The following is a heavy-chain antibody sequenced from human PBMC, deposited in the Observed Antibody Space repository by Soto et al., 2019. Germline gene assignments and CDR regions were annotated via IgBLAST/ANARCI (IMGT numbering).Heavy chain of an antibody. CDR3: ARASHDYGDYVISYFDY. V-gene: IGHV3-72*01. CDR2: TRNKANSYVA. J-gene: IGHJ4*02. Sequence: GGSLRLSCAASGFTFSSYAMDWVRQAPGKGLEWVGRTRNKANSYVAEYAASVKGRFTISRDDSENSLYLQMNSLKIEDTAVYYCARASHDYGDYVISYFDYWGRGTLVTVSS. D-gene: IGHD4-17*01. CDR1: GFTFSSYA.